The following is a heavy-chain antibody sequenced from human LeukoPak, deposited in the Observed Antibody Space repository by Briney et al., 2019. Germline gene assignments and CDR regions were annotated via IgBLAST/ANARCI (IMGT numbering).Heavy chain of an antibody. CDR3: ARQAAYGENGIAY. Sequence: PGGSLRLSCAASGFVFSNYWMHWVRQAPGKGPVWVSRINPDGRSTNYADPVKGRFTISRDNAKTTVYLQMNSLRAEDTAIYYCARQAAYGENGIAYWGQGTLVTVSS. D-gene: IGHD4-17*01. CDR2: INPDGRST. V-gene: IGHV3-74*01. J-gene: IGHJ4*02. CDR1: GFVFSNYW.